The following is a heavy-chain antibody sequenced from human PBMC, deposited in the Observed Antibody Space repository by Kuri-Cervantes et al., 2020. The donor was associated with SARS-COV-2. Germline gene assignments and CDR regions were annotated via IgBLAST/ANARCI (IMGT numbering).Heavy chain of an antibody. CDR2: IIPILGIA. CDR1: GGTFSSYA. CDR3: ARVRKITGTTPDY. V-gene: IGHV1-69*04. Sequence: SVKVSCKASGGTFSSYAISWVRQAPGQGLEWMGRIIPILGIANYAQKFQGRVTITADKSTSTAYMELSSLRSEDTAVYYCARVRKITGTTPDYWGQGTLVTVSS. J-gene: IGHJ4*02. D-gene: IGHD1-7*01.